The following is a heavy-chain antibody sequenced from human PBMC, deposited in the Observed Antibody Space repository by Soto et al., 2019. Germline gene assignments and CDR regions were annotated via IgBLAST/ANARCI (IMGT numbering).Heavy chain of an antibody. Sequence: GGSLRLSCAASGFTFTSYAMAWVRQPPGQGLEWVSAISASGGITFYTDSVKGRFTISRDNSKNTLYLQMNSLRAEDTAVYYCAKGTRFCSSGSCSSFDCWGQGALVTVSS. D-gene: IGHD2-15*01. CDR3: AKGTRFCSSGSCSSFDC. CDR1: GFTFTSYA. J-gene: IGHJ4*02. V-gene: IGHV3-23*01. CDR2: ISASGGIT.